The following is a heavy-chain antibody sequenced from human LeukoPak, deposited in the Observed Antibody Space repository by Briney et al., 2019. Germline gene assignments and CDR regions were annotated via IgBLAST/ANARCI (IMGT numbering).Heavy chain of an antibody. J-gene: IGHJ4*02. CDR1: GYTFTGYY. D-gene: IGHD5-24*01. V-gene: IGHV1-2*02. CDR3: ARDPTLQYYFDY. Sequence: ASVKVSCKASGYTFTGYYMHWVRQAPGQGPEWMGWINPNSGGTNYAQKFQGRVTMTRDTSISTAYMELSRLRSDDTAVYYCARDPTLQYYFDYWGQGTLVTVSS. CDR2: INPNSGGT.